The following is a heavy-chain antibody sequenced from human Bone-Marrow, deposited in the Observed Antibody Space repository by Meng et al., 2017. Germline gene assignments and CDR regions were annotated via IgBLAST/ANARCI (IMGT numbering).Heavy chain of an antibody. CDR2: IRPDNGNT. CDR1: GYNFTDFV. J-gene: IGHJ4*02. Sequence: ASVKVSCKASGYNFTDFVVTWVRRAPGQGLEWMGWIRPDNGNTKSAQNFEARVTLTTDTSTSTAYMELRSLKSDDTAIYYCAREYTSVWDLDCWGQGTPVTVSS. D-gene: IGHD6-19*01. CDR3: AREYTSVWDLDC. V-gene: IGHV1-18*01.